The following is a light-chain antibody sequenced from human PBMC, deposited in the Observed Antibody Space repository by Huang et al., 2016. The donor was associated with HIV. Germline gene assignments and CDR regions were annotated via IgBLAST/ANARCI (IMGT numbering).Light chain of an antibody. CDR1: QTVSNDY. V-gene: IGKV3-20*01. CDR2: AAS. J-gene: IGKJ1*01. Sequence: EIVLTQSPGTLSLSPGQRLTLSCRASQTVSNDYLAWYQQKPGQSPRLLIYAASTRAAGIPDRLSGSGSATDFILTVSRLEPEDSAVYYCQQYALSPWTFGHGTKVEI. CDR3: QQYALSPWT.